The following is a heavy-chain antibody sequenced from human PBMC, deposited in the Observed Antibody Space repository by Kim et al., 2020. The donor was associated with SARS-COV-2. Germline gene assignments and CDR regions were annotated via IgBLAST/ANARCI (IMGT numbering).Heavy chain of an antibody. CDR1: GGTFSSYA. CDR3: ARSDNPAYYYGSGSYLAPYYYYYGMDV. CDR2: IIPIFGTA. J-gene: IGHJ6*02. Sequence: SVKVSCKASGGTFSSYAISWVRQAPGQGLEWMGGIIPIFGTANYAQKFQGRVTITADESTSTAYMELSSLRSEDTAVYYCARSDNPAYYYGSGSYLAPYYYYYGMDVWGQGTTVTVSS. V-gene: IGHV1-69*13. D-gene: IGHD3-10*01.